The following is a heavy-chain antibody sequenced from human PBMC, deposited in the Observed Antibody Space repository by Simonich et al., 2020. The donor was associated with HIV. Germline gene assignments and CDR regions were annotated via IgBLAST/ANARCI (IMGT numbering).Heavy chain of an antibody. Sequence: HVQLQESGPGLVKPSETLSLTCTVSGGSISRYYWSWIRQPPGKGLEWIGYIFDNGFTNYNPSLKSRVTISVDTSKNQFSLKMTSVTAADTAVYYCARAPDYGANVYFDYWGQETLVTVSS. CDR1: GGSISRYY. D-gene: IGHD4-17*01. CDR2: IFDNGFT. CDR3: ARAPDYGANVYFDY. J-gene: IGHJ4*02. V-gene: IGHV4-59*01.